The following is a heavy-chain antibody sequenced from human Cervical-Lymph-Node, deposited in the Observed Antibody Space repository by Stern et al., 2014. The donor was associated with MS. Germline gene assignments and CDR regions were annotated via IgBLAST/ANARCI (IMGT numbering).Heavy chain of an antibody. Sequence: QVQLVQSGAGVKKPGASVKVSCKVSGYTLTELSMHWVRQAPGKGLEWMGSVVPDEGETIYAQKFQGRVTMTDDTSTDTAYMELSSLRSEDTAVYYCATGPAKIDYYFDYWGQGTLVTVSS. CDR1: GYTLTELS. D-gene: IGHD4/OR15-4a*01. J-gene: IGHJ4*02. CDR2: VVPDEGET. CDR3: ATGPAKIDYYFDY. V-gene: IGHV1-24*01.